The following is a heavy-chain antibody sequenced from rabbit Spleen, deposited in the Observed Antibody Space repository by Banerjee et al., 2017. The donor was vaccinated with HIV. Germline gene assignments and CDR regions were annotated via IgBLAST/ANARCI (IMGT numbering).Heavy chain of an antibody. V-gene: IGHV1S40*01. Sequence: QSLEESGGDLVKPGASLTLTCTASGVSFSSNHYMCWVRQAPGKGLEWIACIEGGSSAFSYFASWAKGRFTISKTSSTTVTLQMTSLTTADTATYFCARDVGIDVYRFSLWGQGTLVTVS. D-gene: IGHD4-2*01. CDR3: ARDVGIDVYRFSL. CDR1: GVSFSSNHY. CDR2: IEGGSSAFS. J-gene: IGHJ4*01.